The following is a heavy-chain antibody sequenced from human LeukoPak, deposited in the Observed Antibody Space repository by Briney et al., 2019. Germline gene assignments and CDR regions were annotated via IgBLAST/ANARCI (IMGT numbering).Heavy chain of an antibody. J-gene: IGHJ4*02. V-gene: IGHV4-34*01. CDR3: ARDHGGYNYYFDY. Sequence: PSETLSLTCAVYGGSFSGYYWSWIRQLPGKGLERIGEINHSGSTNYNPSLKSRVTISVDTSKNQFSLKLSSVTAADTAVYYCARDHGGYNYYFDYWGQGTLVTVSS. D-gene: IGHD5-24*01. CDR1: GGSFSGYY. CDR2: INHSGST.